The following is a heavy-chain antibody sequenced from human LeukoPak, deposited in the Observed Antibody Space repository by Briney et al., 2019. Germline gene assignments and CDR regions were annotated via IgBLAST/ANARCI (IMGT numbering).Heavy chain of an antibody. J-gene: IGHJ4*02. CDR1: GGSISSGSYY. D-gene: IGHD1-26*01. CDR2: FYYSGST. CDR3: ARARSYSGIYFYFDY. V-gene: IGHV4-39*07. Sequence: SETLSLTCTVSGGSISSGSYYWGWIRQPPGKGLEWIGTFYYSGSTYHNPSLKSRVTISVDTSKNQFFLMLSSVTAADTAVYYCARARSYSGIYFYFDYWGQGTVVTVST.